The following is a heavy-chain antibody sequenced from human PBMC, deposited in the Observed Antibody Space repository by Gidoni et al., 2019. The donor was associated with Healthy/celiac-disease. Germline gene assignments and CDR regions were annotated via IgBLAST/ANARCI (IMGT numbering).Heavy chain of an antibody. CDR2: ISGSGGST. CDR1: GFTFSSYA. CDR3: AKYPSYYGSGSYYNHWYFDL. V-gene: IGHV3-23*01. J-gene: IGHJ2*01. D-gene: IGHD3-10*01. Sequence: EVQLLESGGGLVQPGGSLRLSCAASGFTFSSYAMSWVRQAPGKGLEWVSAISGSGGSTYYADSVKGRFTISRDNSKNTLYLQMNSLRAEDTAVYYCAKYPSYYGSGSYYNHWYFDLWGRGTLVTVSS.